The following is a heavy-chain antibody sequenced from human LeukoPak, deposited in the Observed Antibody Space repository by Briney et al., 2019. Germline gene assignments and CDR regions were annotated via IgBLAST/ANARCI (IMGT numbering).Heavy chain of an antibody. J-gene: IGHJ4*02. CDR2: ISSSSSTI. Sequence: QAGRSLRLSCAASGFTFSSHSMNWVRQAPGKGLEWVSYISSSSSTIYYADSVKGRFTISRDNAKNSLYLQMNSLRAEDTAVYYCARGAYYYEDWGQGTLVTVSS. CDR3: ARGAYYYED. D-gene: IGHD3-22*01. CDR1: GFTFSSHS. V-gene: IGHV3-48*01.